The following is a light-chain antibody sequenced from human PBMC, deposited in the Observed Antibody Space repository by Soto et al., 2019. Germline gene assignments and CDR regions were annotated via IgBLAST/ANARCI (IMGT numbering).Light chain of an antibody. CDR3: QHYNSYSEA. V-gene: IGKV1-5*01. J-gene: IGKJ1*01. Sequence: DIQMTQSPSSLSASVGDRVTITCLAIQSISRWLAWYQQKAGKALKLLIYDASSLESGVPSRFSGSGSGTEFTLTISSLQPDDFATYYCQHYNSYSEAFGQGTKVDIK. CDR1: QSISRW. CDR2: DAS.